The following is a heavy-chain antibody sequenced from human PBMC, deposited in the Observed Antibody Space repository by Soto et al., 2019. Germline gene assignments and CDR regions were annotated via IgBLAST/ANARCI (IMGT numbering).Heavy chain of an antibody. CDR1: GFTFSSYG. CDR2: ISYDGSNK. CDR3: AKDESSLNDFWSGYYEGNYYYGMDV. D-gene: IGHD3-3*01. J-gene: IGHJ6*02. V-gene: IGHV3-30*18. Sequence: PGGSLRLSCAASGFTFSSYGMHWVRQAPGKGLEWVAVISYDGSNKYYADSVKGRFTISRDNSKNTLYLQMNSLRAEDTAVYYCAKDESSLNDFWSGYYEGNYYYGMDVWGQGTTVTVSS.